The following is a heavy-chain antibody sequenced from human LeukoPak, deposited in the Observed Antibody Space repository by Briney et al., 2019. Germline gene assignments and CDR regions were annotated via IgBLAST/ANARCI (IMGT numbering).Heavy chain of an antibody. Sequence: GGSLRLSCAASGFTFSNYVINWVRQAPGKGLEWVSYISSSSSTIYYADSVKGRFTISRDNAKNSLYLQMNSLRDEDTAVYYCARGNMAVLRYFDWLTWGQGTLVTVSS. CDR2: ISSSSSTI. D-gene: IGHD3-9*01. J-gene: IGHJ5*02. CDR1: GFTFSNYV. V-gene: IGHV3-48*02. CDR3: ARGNMAVLRYFDWLT.